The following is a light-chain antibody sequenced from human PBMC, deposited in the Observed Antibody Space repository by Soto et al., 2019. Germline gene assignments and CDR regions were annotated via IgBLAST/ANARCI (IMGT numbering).Light chain of an antibody. J-gene: IGKJ2*02. CDR3: QQYYSTPGT. V-gene: IGKV4-1*01. CDR1: QSVLYSSNNKNY. Sequence: DNVMTQSPDSLAVSLGETATINCKSSQSVLYSSNNKNYLAWYQQKPGQPPKLLIYWASTRESGVPDRFSGSGSGTDFTLTISSLQAEDVAVYYCQQYYSTPGTFGQGTKLEIK. CDR2: WAS.